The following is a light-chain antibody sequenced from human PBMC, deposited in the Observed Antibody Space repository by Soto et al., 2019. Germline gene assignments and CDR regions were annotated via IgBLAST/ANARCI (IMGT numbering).Light chain of an antibody. V-gene: IGLV2-14*01. Sequence: QSALTQPASVSGSPGQSITISCTGTGSDVGGYNYVSWYQQHPGKAPKLMIYEVSNRPSGVSNRFSGSKSGNTASLTISGLQAEDEADYYCSSYTSSSTLEVFGTGTKV. CDR1: GSDVGGYNY. CDR2: EVS. CDR3: SSYTSSSTLEV. J-gene: IGLJ1*01.